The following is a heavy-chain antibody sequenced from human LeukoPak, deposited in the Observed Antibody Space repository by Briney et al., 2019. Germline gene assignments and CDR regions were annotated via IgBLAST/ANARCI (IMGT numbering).Heavy chain of an antibody. D-gene: IGHD2-2*01. Sequence: SETRSLTCAVYGGSFRGYYWSWIRQPPGQGLEWIGEINHSGSTNYNPSLKSRVTISLDTSMKKFSLKLNSVTAADTAVYYCASTERCSTACPLDYWGQGTLVTVSS. CDR1: GGSFRGYY. V-gene: IGHV4-34*01. CDR2: INHSGST. J-gene: IGHJ4*02. CDR3: ASTERCSTACPLDY.